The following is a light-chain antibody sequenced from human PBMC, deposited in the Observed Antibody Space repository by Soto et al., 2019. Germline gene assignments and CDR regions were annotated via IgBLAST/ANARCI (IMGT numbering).Light chain of an antibody. CDR2: ATA. Sequence: DIQLTQSPSFLSASVGDSVTITCRASQDISSYVAWYQQQPEKAPKLLIYATARLQSGVPSRFSGSGSGTEFTLTISGLQPEDFATYYCQQVQSFPFSFGPGTKGDVK. CDR3: QQVQSFPFS. V-gene: IGKV1-9*01. J-gene: IGKJ3*01. CDR1: QDISSY.